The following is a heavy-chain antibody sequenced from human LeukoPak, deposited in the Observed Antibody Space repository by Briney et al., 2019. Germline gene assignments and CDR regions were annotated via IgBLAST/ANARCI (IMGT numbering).Heavy chain of an antibody. Sequence: SETLSLTCAVSGDSICSSNWWSWVRQPPGKGLEWIGEIYHSGSTNYNPSLQSRVTMSVDNSENHFSLKLSSVSAADTALYYCARSTVSVITRGAFDIWGQGTMVTVSS. CDR2: IYHSGST. CDR1: GDSICSSNW. D-gene: IGHD3-22*01. V-gene: IGHV4-4*02. J-gene: IGHJ3*02. CDR3: ARSTVSVITRGAFDI.